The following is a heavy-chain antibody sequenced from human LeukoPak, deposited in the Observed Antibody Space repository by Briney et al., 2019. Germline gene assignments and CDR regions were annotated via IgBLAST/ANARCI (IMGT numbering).Heavy chain of an antibody. D-gene: IGHD3-16*01. CDR1: GGSISSSSYY. Sequence: PSETLSLTCTVSGGSISSSSYYWGWIRQPPGKGLEWIGSIYYSGSTYYNPSLKSRVTISVDTSKNQFSLKLSSVTAADTAVYYCARRLLALRLGEDDDYFDYWGQGTLVTVSS. CDR3: ARRLLALRLGEDDDYFDY. V-gene: IGHV4-39*07. J-gene: IGHJ4*02. CDR2: IYYSGST.